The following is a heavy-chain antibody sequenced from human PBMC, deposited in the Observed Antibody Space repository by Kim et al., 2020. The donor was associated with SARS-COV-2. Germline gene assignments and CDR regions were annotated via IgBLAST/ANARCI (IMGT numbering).Heavy chain of an antibody. V-gene: IGHV3-15*01. CDR1: GLTFRHVW. J-gene: IGHJ6*02. Sequence: GGSLRLSCAASGLTFRHVWMSWVRQAPGKGLEWVARIKSKTDGGTTDYAAPVRGRFTISRDDSKNALYLQMNSLNVEDTALYYCTTAGLGVWGQGTTVTVSS. CDR2: IKSKTDGGTT. CDR3: TTAGLGV.